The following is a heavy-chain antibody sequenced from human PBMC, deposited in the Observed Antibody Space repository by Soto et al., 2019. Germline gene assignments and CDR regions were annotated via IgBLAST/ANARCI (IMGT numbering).Heavy chain of an antibody. CDR2: VSFDGSNE. J-gene: IGHJ4*02. D-gene: IGHD2-2*01. V-gene: IGHV3-30*18. Sequence: GGSLRLSCAASGFTFSTYGMHWLRQAPGKGLEWVAVVSFDGSNEYYADSVKGRFTIYRDNSRNTLYLQMNRLRAEDTAVYYCAKERMEQDQLLPFFEYWGQGTLVTVSS. CDR3: AKERMEQDQLLPFFEY. CDR1: GFTFSTYG.